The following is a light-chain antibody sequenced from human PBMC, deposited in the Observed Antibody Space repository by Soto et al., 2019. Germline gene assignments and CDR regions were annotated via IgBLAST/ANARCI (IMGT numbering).Light chain of an antibody. Sequence: EIVFTQSPGTLSLSPGALATPSCSTSQRVSSSYLDWYQQKPGQAPKLLIYAASSWETGIPYRFSGSGSGTDFTLTISSLEPEDFATYYCQQYCSSLTCTFGQGTKVDIK. CDR2: AAS. CDR3: QQYCSSLTCT. J-gene: IGKJ1*01. CDR1: QRVSSSY. V-gene: IGKV3-20*01.